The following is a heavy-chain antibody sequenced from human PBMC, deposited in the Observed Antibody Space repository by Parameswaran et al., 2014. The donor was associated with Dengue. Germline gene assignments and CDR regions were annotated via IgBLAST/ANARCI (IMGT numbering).Heavy chain of an antibody. CDR3: ARVFKDATNYESFDI. J-gene: IGHJ3*02. Sequence: SWVRQAPGQGLEWMGAILPVFGTRSSAQNFQGRVTLTADKSTSTAYMELSSLRSDDTAVYYCARVFKDATNYESFDIWGQGTLVTVSS. D-gene: IGHD3-3*01. V-gene: IGHV1-69*06. CDR2: ILPVFGTR.